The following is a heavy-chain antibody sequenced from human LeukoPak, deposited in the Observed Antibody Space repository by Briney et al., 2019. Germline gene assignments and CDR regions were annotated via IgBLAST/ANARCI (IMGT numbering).Heavy chain of an antibody. Sequence: GASVKVSCKASGFTFTSSAMQWVRQARGQRLEWIGRIVVGSDNTNYAQKFQERVTITRDMSTSTAYMELSSLRSEDTAVYYCAAGNLNMMLGAFDIWGQGTMVTVSS. CDR1: GFTFTSSA. D-gene: IGHD3-22*01. CDR3: AAGNLNMMLGAFDI. J-gene: IGHJ3*02. CDR2: IVVGSDNT. V-gene: IGHV1-58*02.